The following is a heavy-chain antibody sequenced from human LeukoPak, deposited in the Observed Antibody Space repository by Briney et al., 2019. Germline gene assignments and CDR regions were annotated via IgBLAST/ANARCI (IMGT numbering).Heavy chain of an antibody. CDR3: AGLPTGYPNWFDP. D-gene: IGHD3-9*01. J-gene: IGHJ5*02. CDR1: GVSIISSSYN. Sequence: SETLSLTCAVSGVSIISSSYNWGWIRQPPGKGLEWIGTIYHSGTTYYNPSLKSRVTISVDTSKNQFFLKLSSVTAADTAVYYCAGLPTGYPNWFDPWGQGSLVTVSS. V-gene: IGHV4-39*01. CDR2: IYHSGTT.